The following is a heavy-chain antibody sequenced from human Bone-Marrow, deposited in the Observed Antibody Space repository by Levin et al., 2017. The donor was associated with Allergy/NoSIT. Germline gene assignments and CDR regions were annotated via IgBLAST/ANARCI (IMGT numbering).Heavy chain of an antibody. CDR2: IYVGGST. CDR3: ASLYSSSWSQSDF. CDR1: GASISNRKW. V-gene: IGHV4-4*02. Sequence: SETLSLTCAVSGASISNRKWWSWDRQPPGKGLEWIGEIYVGGSTNYNPSLKSRVTISADKSKNQFSLKLSSVTAADTAVYYCASLYSSSWSQSDFWGQGTLVTVSS. J-gene: IGHJ4*02. D-gene: IGHD6-13*01.